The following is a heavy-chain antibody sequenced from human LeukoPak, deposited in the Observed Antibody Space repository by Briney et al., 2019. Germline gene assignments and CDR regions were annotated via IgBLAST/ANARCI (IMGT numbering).Heavy chain of an antibody. Sequence: GGSLRLSCTASGFTFGDYAMSWVRQAPGKGLEWVGFIRSKAYGGTTEYAASVKGRFTISRDDSKSIAYLQMNSLRPEDTAVYYCAKFGHGYHFDSWGQGTLVTVSS. CDR1: GFTFGDYA. V-gene: IGHV3-49*04. CDR3: AKFGHGYHFDS. CDR2: IRSKAYGGTT. D-gene: IGHD3-16*01. J-gene: IGHJ4*02.